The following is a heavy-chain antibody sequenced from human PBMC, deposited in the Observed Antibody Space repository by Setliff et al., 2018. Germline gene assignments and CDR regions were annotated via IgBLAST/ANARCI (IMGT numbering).Heavy chain of an antibody. Sequence: GESLKISCEGSGYSFTNYWTAWVRQMPGKGLEWMGIIYPGDSDIRYSPSFQGQVTFSVDKSINTASLQWSSLKASDTAMYYCARALYPSSFIGHNWFDPWGQGALVTVSS. CDR2: IYPGDSDI. D-gene: IGHD2-2*01. J-gene: IGHJ5*02. V-gene: IGHV5-51*01. CDR1: GYSFTNYW. CDR3: ARALYPSSFIGHNWFDP.